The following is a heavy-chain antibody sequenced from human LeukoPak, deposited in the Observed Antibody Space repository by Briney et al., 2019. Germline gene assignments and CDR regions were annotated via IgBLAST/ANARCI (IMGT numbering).Heavy chain of an antibody. CDR3: ARGGKQWRGGNYFDS. D-gene: IGHD6-19*01. CDR1: GYAFTDYA. J-gene: IGHJ4*02. V-gene: IGHV1-3*03. CDR2: ITTGRGET. Sequence: ASVKVCCKASGYAFTDYALHWGRQAPGQSLELMGWITTGRGETRYSQEFQRRITFTSDTSASTVYMDLSDLRAEDTAVYYCARGGKQWRGGNYFDSWGQGTLVAVSS.